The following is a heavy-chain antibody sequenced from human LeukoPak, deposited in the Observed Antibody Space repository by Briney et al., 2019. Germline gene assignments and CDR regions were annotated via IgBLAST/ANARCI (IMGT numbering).Heavy chain of an antibody. CDR3: AREREGFGEFPFDY. CDR1: GYTFTSYG. V-gene: IGHV1-18*04. D-gene: IGHD3-10*01. J-gene: IGHJ4*02. CDR2: ISAYNGNT. Sequence: ASVKVSCKASGYTFTSYGISWVRQAPGQGLEWMGWISAYNGNTNYAKKLQGRVTMATDTSTSTAYMELRSLRSDDTAVYYCAREREGFGEFPFDYWGQGTLVTVSS.